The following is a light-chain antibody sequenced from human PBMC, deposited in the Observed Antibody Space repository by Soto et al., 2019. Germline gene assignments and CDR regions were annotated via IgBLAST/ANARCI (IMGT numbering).Light chain of an antibody. J-gene: IGLJ2*01. CDR1: SSNIGSNY. Sequence: QSVLTQPPSASGTPGQRVTISCSGTSSNIGSNYVYWYQQLPGTAPKLLIYSNNQRPSGVPARFSCSTYGTSASLAISGGRSEDEADYYCAAWDDSLSVVVFGGGTKLTVL. CDR3: AAWDDSLSVVV. CDR2: SNN. V-gene: IGLV1-47*02.